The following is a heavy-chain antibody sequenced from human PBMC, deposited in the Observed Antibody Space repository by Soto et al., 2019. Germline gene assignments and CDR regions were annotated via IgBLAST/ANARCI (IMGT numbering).Heavy chain of an antibody. D-gene: IGHD4-17*01. CDR2: IKSKTDGGTT. CDR1: GFTFTNAW. CDR3: TTARGTYGAEYFQP. Sequence: EVQLVESGGGLVKPGGSLRLSCAASGFTFTNAWMSWVRQAPGKGLEWVGRIKSKTDGGTTDYAAPVKGRFTISRDDSKNTLYLQMNSLKTEDTAVYYCTTARGTYGAEYFQPWGQGTLVTVSS. J-gene: IGHJ1*01. V-gene: IGHV3-15*01.